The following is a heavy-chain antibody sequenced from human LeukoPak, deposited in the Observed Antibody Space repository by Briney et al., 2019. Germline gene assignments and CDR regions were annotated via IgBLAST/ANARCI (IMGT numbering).Heavy chain of an antibody. Sequence: PGGSLRLSCEASGFSVSSNYMSWVRQAPGKGLEWVGRIKSKTDGGTTDYAAPVKGRFTISRDDSKNTLYLQMNSLKTEDTAVYYCITDTRDGSYSYWGQGTLVTVSS. J-gene: IGHJ4*02. V-gene: IGHV3-15*01. CDR1: GFSVSSNY. CDR3: ITDTRDGSYSY. CDR2: IKSKTDGGTT. D-gene: IGHD3-10*01.